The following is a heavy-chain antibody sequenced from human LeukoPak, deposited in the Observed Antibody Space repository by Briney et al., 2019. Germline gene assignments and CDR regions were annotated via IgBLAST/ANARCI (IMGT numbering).Heavy chain of an antibody. V-gene: IGHV3-30*02. CDR3: ARDAVVVVSHYYYYMDV. CDR1: GFTFSTHG. J-gene: IGHJ6*03. D-gene: IGHD2-15*01. CDR2: IRYDGTNK. Sequence: PGGSLRLSCAASGFTFSTHGMHWVRQAPGKGLEWVSFIRYDGTNKYYADAVKGRFTVSRDNSKNTLYLQMNSLRAEDTAMYYCARDAVVVVSHYYYYMDVWGKGTTVTVSS.